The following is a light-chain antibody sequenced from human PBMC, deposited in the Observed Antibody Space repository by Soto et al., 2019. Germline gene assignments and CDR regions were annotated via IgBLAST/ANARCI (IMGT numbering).Light chain of an antibody. Sequence: EIVMTQSPATLSVSPGERATLSCRPSQSLSSNLAWYQQKPGQAPRLLIYGPSTRATGIPARFSGSGSGTDFTLTINSLQSEDFAVYFCQQYNYWPPLTFGGGTKVE. J-gene: IGKJ4*01. CDR3: QQYNYWPPLT. CDR1: QSLSSN. V-gene: IGKV3-15*01. CDR2: GPS.